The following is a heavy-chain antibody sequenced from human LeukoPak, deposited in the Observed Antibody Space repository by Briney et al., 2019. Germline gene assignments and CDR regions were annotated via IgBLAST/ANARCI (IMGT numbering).Heavy chain of an antibody. Sequence: GGSLRLSCAASGFTVSSNYMSWVRQAPGKGLEWVSVIYSGGSTYYADSVKGRFTISRDNSKNTLYLQMNSLRAEDTAVYYCAYWYYDSSGYPTNAFDIWGQGTMVTVSS. CDR3: AYWYYDSSGYPTNAFDI. D-gene: IGHD3-22*01. CDR2: IYSGGST. V-gene: IGHV3-66*01. CDR1: GFTVSSNY. J-gene: IGHJ3*02.